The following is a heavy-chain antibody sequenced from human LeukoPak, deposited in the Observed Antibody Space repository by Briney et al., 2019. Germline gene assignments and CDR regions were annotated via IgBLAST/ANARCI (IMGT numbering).Heavy chain of an antibody. J-gene: IGHJ4*02. Sequence: ASVKVSCKASGYTFTSYGISWVRQAPGQGLEWMGWISAYNGNTNYAQKLQGRVTMTTDTSTSTVYMYLSSLRSEDTAVYYCARDSLYGVVDYWGQGTLVTVSS. V-gene: IGHV1-18*01. CDR2: ISAYNGNT. D-gene: IGHD4-17*01. CDR3: ARDSLYGVVDY. CDR1: GYTFTSYG.